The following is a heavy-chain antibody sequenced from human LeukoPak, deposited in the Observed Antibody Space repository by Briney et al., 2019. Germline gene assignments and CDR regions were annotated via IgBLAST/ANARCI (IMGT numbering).Heavy chain of an antibody. CDR3: ARDMPTSRTQPNYYYMDV. CDR2: IIPIFGTA. J-gene: IGHJ6*03. D-gene: IGHD2-2*01. CDR1: GGTFSSYA. V-gene: IGHV1-69*05. Sequence: GASVKVSCKASGGTFSSYAISWVRQAPGQGLEWMGGIIPIFGTANYAQKFQGRVTITTDESTSTAYMELSSLRSEDTAVYYCARDMPTSRTQPNYYYMDVWGKGTTVTVSS.